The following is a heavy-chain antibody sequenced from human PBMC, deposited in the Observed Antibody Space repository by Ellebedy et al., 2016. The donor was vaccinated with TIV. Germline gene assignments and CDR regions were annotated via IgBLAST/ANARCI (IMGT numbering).Heavy chain of an antibody. Sequence: GSLRLXCAVSGGSISSSNWWSWVRQPPGKGLEWIGEIYHSGSTNYNPSLKSRVTISVDTSKNQFSLKLSSVTAADTAVYYCARYGDWYDSSFGDDAFDIWGQGIMVTVSS. CDR1: GGSISSSNW. J-gene: IGHJ3*02. CDR3: ARYGDWYDSSFGDDAFDI. V-gene: IGHV4-4*02. D-gene: IGHD3-22*01. CDR2: IYHSGST.